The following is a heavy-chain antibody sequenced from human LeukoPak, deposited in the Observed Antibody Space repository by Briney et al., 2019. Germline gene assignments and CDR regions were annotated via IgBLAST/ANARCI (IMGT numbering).Heavy chain of an antibody. J-gene: IGHJ4*02. V-gene: IGHV4-59*01. CDR3: ARVGDWNDLVY. D-gene: IGHD1-1*01. CDR1: GGSISPYY. Sequence: SETLSLTCTVSGGSISPYYWSWIRQTPGKGLEWIGYILYSGTTTNYNPSLKSRVTISVDTSKNQFSLKLSSVTAADSAVYYCARVGDWNDLVYWGQGTLVTVSS. CDR2: ILYSGTTT.